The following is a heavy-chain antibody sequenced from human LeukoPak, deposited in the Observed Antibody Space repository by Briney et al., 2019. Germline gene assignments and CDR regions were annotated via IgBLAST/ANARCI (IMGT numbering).Heavy chain of an antibody. D-gene: IGHD2-8*02. V-gene: IGHV3-30*02. CDR1: GLTFSSYD. Sequence: GGSLRLSCVASGLTFSSYDMQWVRQAPGKGLEWVAFIRYDGSNEYYADSVKGRFSISRDNSKNTLHLQMNSLRAEDTAIYYCATYRQVLLPFESWGQGTLVTVSS. J-gene: IGHJ4*02. CDR3: ATYRQVLLPFES. CDR2: IRYDGSNE.